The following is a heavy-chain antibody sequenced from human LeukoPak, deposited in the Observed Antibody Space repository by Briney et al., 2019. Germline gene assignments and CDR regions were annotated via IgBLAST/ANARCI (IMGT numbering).Heavy chain of an antibody. D-gene: IGHD6-13*01. CDR3: ARARARIAAAGTNWFDP. CDR2: MNPNSGNT. Sequence: ASVKVSCKASGGTFSSYAINWVRQATGQGLEWMGWMNPNSGNTGYAQKFQGRVTMTRNTSISTAYMELSSLRSEDTAVYYCARARARIAAAGTNWFDPWGQGTLVTVSS. J-gene: IGHJ5*02. V-gene: IGHV1-8*02. CDR1: GGTFSSYA.